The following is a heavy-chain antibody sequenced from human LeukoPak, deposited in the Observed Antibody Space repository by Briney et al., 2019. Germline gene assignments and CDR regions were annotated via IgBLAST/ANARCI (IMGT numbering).Heavy chain of an antibody. D-gene: IGHD3-3*01. J-gene: IGHJ6*03. CDR2: IYTSGST. V-gene: IGHV4-61*02. CDR1: GGSISSSSYY. CDR3: ARDPAEWYMDV. Sequence: PSETLSLTCTVSGGSISSSSYYWSWIRQPAGKGLEWIGRIYTSGSTNYNPSLKSRVTISVDTSKNQFSLKLSSVTAADTAVYYCARDPAEWYMDVWGEGTTVTVSS.